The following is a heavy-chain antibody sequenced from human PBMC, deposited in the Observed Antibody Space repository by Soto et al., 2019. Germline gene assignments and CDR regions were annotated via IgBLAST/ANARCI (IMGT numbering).Heavy chain of an antibody. CDR2: INPSGGST. J-gene: IGHJ6*02. CDR1: GYTFTSYY. D-gene: IGHD4-4*01. CDR3: ARERNYAGRNYYGMDV. Sequence: QVQLVQSGAEVKKPGASVKVSCKASGYTFTSYYMHWVRQAPGQGLEWMGIINPSGGSTSYAQKFQGRVTMTRDTSTSTVYMELSSLRSEDTAVYYCARERNYAGRNYYGMDVWGQGTTVTVSS. V-gene: IGHV1-46*01.